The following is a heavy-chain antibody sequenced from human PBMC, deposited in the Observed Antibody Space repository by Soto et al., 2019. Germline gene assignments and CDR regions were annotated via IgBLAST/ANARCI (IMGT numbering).Heavy chain of an antibody. V-gene: IGHV4-59*01. D-gene: IGHD6-19*01. Sequence: ETLSLTCSVSGGSISGSYWSWIRQSPGKGLEWLGYVYYTGSTNYGPSLRSRVSISVDTSKNEFSLRLSSVTAADTAVYFCARSVAVPGAHIDYWGQGTQVTVSS. CDR3: ARSVAVPGAHIDY. CDR1: GGSISGSY. J-gene: IGHJ4*02. CDR2: VYYTGST.